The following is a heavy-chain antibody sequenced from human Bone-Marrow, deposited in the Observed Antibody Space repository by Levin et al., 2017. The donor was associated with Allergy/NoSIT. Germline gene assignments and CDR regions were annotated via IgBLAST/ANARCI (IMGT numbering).Heavy chain of an antibody. D-gene: IGHD2-2*01. CDR1: GGSISSGSYY. J-gene: IGHJ2*01. CDR2: IYASGST. CDR3: ARDPFPGGVVVPAASPSYYFDL. V-gene: IGHV4-61*09. Sequence: SQTLSLTCTVSGGSISSGSYYWSWIRQPAGKGLEWIGHIYASGSTKYNPSLKSRVTLSVDTSKNQFSLKLSSVTAADTAVYYCARDPFPGGVVVPAASPSYYFDLWGRGSLVTVSS.